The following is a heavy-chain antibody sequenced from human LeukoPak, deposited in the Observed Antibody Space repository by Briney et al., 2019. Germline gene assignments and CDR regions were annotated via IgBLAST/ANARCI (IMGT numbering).Heavy chain of an antibody. CDR3: VKGGGYSYGTPDY. D-gene: IGHD5-18*01. CDR1: GFTFSSYA. CDR2: INSDGDST. J-gene: IGHJ4*02. V-gene: IGHV3-64D*06. Sequence: GGSLRLSCSASGFTFSSYAMHWVRQAAGEGLEYVSAINSDGDSTYYADSVKGRFTISRDNSKNTLYLQMSSLRPEDSAVYYCVKGGGYSYGTPDYWGQGTLVTVSS.